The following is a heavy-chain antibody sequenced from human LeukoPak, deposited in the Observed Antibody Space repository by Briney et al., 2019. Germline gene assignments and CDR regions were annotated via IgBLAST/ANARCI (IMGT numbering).Heavy chain of an antibody. D-gene: IGHD5-18*01. J-gene: IGHJ6*03. CDR3: ARVGYSYVINDWSRTGLGAYPTKYYYHMDV. CDR1: GGSFSDYY. CDR2: IHPSGST. Sequence: SETLSLTCTVYGGSFSDYYWGWIRQPPGKGLEWIGEIHPSGSTNYSPSLKSRVPISLDASKNQFSLKLSSVAAADTAVYFCARVGYSYVINDWSRTGLGAYPTKYYYHMDVWDKGTTVTVSS. V-gene: IGHV4-34*01.